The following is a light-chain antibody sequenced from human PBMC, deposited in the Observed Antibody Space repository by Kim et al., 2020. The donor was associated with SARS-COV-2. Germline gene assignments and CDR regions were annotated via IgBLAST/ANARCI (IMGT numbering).Light chain of an antibody. J-gene: IGKJ5*01. CDR1: QSVTSNY. V-gene: IGKV3-20*01. CDR2: GAS. Sequence: EIVLTQSPGTLSLSPGERATLSCRASQSVTSNYLGWYQQKPGQAPRLLIYGASTRATGIPDRFSGSGSGTDFTLTINRLEPEDSAVYYCQRYGSSPITFGQGTRLEIK. CDR3: QRYGSSPIT.